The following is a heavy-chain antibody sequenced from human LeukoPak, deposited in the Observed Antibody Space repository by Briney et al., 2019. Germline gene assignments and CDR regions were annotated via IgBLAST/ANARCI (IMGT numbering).Heavy chain of an antibody. D-gene: IGHD2/OR15-2a*01. J-gene: IGHJ4*02. V-gene: IGHV4-38-2*02. Sequence: PSETLSLTCTVSGYSISGGYYWDWIRQPPGKSLEWIGSVYHTGSTSYNPSLKRRVTISVGTSTNQFSLKLTSLTAADTAVYYCVKALPFSDWGQGTLVAVSS. CDR3: VKALPFSD. CDR2: VYHTGST. CDR1: GYSISGGYY.